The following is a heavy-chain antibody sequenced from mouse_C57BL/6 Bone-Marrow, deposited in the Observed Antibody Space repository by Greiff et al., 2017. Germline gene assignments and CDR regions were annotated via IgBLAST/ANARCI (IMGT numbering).Heavy chain of an antibody. J-gene: IGHJ4*01. D-gene: IGHD2-3*01. CDR2: IYPRSGNT. CDR3: ARWGWSYYAMDY. Sequence: VHLVESGAELARPGASVKLSCKASGYTFTSYGISWVKQRTGQGLEWIGEIYPRSGNTYYNEKFKGKATLTADKSSSTAYMELRSLTSEDSAVYFFARWGWSYYAMDYWGQGTSVTVSS. CDR1: GYTFTSYG. V-gene: IGHV1-81*01.